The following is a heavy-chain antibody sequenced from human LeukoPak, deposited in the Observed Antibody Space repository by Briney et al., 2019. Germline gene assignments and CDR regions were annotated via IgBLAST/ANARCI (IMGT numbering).Heavy chain of an antibody. CDR3: ARANYYDSSGYYEASWAFDI. D-gene: IGHD3-22*01. CDR2: IIPIFGTA. V-gene: IGHV1-69*01. CDR1: GGTFSSYA. J-gene: IGHJ3*02. Sequence: SVKVSCKASGGTFSSYAISWVRQAPGQGLEWMGGIIPIFGTANYAQKFQGRVTITADESTSTAYMELSSLRSEDTAVYYCARANYYDSSGYYEASWAFDIWGQGTMVTVSS.